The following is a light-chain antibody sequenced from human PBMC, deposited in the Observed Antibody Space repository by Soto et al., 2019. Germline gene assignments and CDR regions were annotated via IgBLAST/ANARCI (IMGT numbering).Light chain of an antibody. CDR3: CSYTSNITPYV. CDR1: SSDIGGHND. Sequence: QSALIQPPSVSGSPGQSITISCTGTSSDIGGHNDVSWYQQHPGKAPKLLIYGVSNRPSGVSNRFSASKSGNTASLTISGLQAEDETDYYCCSYTSNITPYVFGTGTKLTV. V-gene: IGLV2-14*01. J-gene: IGLJ1*01. CDR2: GVS.